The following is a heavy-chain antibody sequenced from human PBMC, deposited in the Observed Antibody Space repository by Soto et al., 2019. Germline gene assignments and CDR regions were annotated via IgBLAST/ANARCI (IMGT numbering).Heavy chain of an antibody. CDR3: ARGDTNMITDYYDMAA. D-gene: IGHD5-18*01. CDR2: ISGTGGST. Sequence: GGSLRLSCAASGFTFTSYAFTWVRQAPGKGLEWVSAISGTGGSTFYSDSVMGRFTISRDNSKNTLYLQMNSLRAEDTAVYYCARGDTNMITDYYDMAAWGQGTTVTVS. CDR1: GFTFTSYA. J-gene: IGHJ6*02. V-gene: IGHV3-23*01.